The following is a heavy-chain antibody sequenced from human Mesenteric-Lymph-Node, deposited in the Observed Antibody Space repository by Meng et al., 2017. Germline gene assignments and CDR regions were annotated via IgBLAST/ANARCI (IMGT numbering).Heavy chain of an antibody. D-gene: IGHD3-22*01. CDR3: ASWSSGYTMRVKGFDY. J-gene: IGHJ4*02. V-gene: IGHV4-34*01. CDR1: GGSFSGYY. Sequence: QGQLQQWGAGLLKPSETLSLTCAVYGGSFSGYYWSWIRQPPGKGLEWIGEINHSGSTNYNPSLKSRVTISVDTSKNQFSLKLSSVTAADTAVYYCASWSSGYTMRVKGFDYWGQGTLVTVSS. CDR2: INHSGST.